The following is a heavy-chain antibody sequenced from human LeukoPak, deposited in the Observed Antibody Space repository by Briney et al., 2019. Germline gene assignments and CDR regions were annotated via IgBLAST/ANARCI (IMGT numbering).Heavy chain of an antibody. D-gene: IGHD2-15*01. CDR3: VKDRDIVVVVAATGGFDY. V-gene: IGHV3-64D*06. CDR2: ISSYGGST. J-gene: IGHJ4*02. CDR1: GFTFSSYA. Sequence: GGSPRLSCSASGFTFSSYAMHWVRQAPGKGLEYVSAISSYGGSTYYADSVKGRFTISRDNSKNTLYLQMSSLRAEDTAVYYCVKDRDIVVVVAATGGFDYWGQGTLVTVSS.